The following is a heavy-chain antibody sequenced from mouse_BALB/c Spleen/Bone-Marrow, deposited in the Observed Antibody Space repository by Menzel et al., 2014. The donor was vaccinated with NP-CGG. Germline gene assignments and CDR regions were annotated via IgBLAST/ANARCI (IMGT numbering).Heavy chain of an antibody. CDR3: ASSAYS. CDR1: GFNIKDTY. CDR2: IDPANGNT. D-gene: IGHD2-10*01. V-gene: IGHV14-3*02. Sequence: EVKLVESGAELVKPGASVKLPCTASGFNIKDTYMHWVKQRPEQGLEWIGRIDPANGNTKYDPKFQGKATITADTSSNTAYLQLSSLTSEDTAVYYCASSAYSWGQGTLVTVSA. J-gene: IGHJ3*01.